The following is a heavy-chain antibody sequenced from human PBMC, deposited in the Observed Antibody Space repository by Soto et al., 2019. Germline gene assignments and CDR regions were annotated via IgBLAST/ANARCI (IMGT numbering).Heavy chain of an antibody. Sequence: GESLKISCRTSGYRFPNYWIGWVRQMPGKGLEWMGIIYPADSDTRDSPSFQGQVTISADKSISTAYLHWSSLKVSDTAIYYCARRGPSNGMDVWGQGTTVTVSS. D-gene: IGHD1-26*01. CDR1: GYRFPNYW. CDR2: IYPADSDT. CDR3: ARRGPSNGMDV. V-gene: IGHV5-51*01. J-gene: IGHJ6*02.